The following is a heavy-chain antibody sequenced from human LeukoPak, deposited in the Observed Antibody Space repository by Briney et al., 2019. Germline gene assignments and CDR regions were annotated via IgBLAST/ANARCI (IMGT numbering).Heavy chain of an antibody. Sequence: GGSLRLSCAASGFTFSSYSMNWVRRAPGKGLEWVSSISSSSSYIYYADSVKGRFTISRDNAKNSLYLQMNSLRAADTAVYYCARGPASGYPPVPFDSWGQGTLVTVSS. CDR1: GFTFSSYS. CDR3: ARGPASGYPPVPFDS. D-gene: IGHD3-3*01. J-gene: IGHJ4*02. V-gene: IGHV3-21*01. CDR2: ISSSSSYI.